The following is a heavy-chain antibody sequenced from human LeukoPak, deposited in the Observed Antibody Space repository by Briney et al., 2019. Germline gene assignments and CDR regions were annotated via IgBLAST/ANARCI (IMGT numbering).Heavy chain of an antibody. CDR2: TSAYNGNT. J-gene: IGHJ6*03. V-gene: IGHV1-18*01. Sequence: ASVKVSCKASGYTFTSYGISWVRQAPGQGLEWMGWTSAYNGNTNYAQKLQGRVTMTTDTSTSTAYMELRSLRSDDTAVYYRAREHRYCSSTSCPRYAYYYYYMDVWGKGTTVTVSS. D-gene: IGHD2-2*01. CDR1: GYTFTSYG. CDR3: AREHRYCSSTSCPRYAYYYYYMDV.